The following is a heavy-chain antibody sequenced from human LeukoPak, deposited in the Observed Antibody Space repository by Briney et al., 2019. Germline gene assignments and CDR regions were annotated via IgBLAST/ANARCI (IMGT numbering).Heavy chain of an antibody. V-gene: IGHV3-21*01. CDR3: ACVQGGYFDY. Sequence: GGSLRLSCAASGFTFSSYSMNWVRQAPGKGLEWVSSISSSSSYIYYADSVKGRFTISRDNAENSLYLQMNSLRAEDTAVYYCACVQGGYFDYWGQGTLVTVSS. CDR2: ISSSSSYI. CDR1: GFTFSSYS. D-gene: IGHD3-16*01. J-gene: IGHJ4*02.